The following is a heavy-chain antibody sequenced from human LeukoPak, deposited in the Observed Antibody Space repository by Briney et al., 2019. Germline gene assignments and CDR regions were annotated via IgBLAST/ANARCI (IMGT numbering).Heavy chain of an antibody. CDR2: IYYSGST. Sequence: PSETLSLTCTVSGGSISSSSYYWGWIRQPPGKGLEWIGSIYYSGSTYYNPSLKSRVTISVDTSKNQFSLKLSSVTAADTAVYYCARVQNPDYYDSSGYDYWGQGTLVTVSS. J-gene: IGHJ4*02. CDR1: GGSISSSSYY. V-gene: IGHV4-39*01. D-gene: IGHD3-22*01. CDR3: ARVQNPDYYDSSGYDY.